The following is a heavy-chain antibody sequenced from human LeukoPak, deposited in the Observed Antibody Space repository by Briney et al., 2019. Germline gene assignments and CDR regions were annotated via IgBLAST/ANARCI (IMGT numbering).Heavy chain of an antibody. CDR3: ASRYCIAGSCHSTYYYYYGMDG. V-gene: IGHV1-69*01. D-gene: IGHD2-15*01. CDR1: GGTLSSFA. Sequence: SSVKVSCKASGGTLSSFAISWVRQAPRQGLEWMGGIIPILGTPNYAQKFQGRVTITADESTNTAYMELSSLRPEDTAVYYCASRYCIAGSCHSTYYYYYGMDGWGQGTTVTVSS. J-gene: IGHJ6*02. CDR2: IIPILGTP.